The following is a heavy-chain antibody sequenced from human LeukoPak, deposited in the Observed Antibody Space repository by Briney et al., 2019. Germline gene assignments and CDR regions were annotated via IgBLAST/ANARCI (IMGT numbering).Heavy chain of an antibody. J-gene: IGHJ4*02. Sequence: SETLSLTCTVSGGSISGYYWSWIRQPPGKGLEWIGYIFYSGSTNYNPSLKSRVTISVDTSKNQFSLKLSSVTAADTAVYYCARVVPNSGYYGSGSLDVFDYWGQGTLVTVSS. CDR1: GGSISGYY. CDR3: ARVVPNSGYYGSGSLDVFDY. V-gene: IGHV4-59*01. D-gene: IGHD3-10*01. CDR2: IFYSGST.